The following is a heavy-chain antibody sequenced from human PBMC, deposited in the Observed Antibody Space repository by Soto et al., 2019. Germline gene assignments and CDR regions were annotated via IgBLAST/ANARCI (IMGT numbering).Heavy chain of an antibody. J-gene: IGHJ4*02. D-gene: IGHD3-10*01. CDR1: GGSISSSRCH. V-gene: IGHV4-39*01. Sequence: PSETLSLTCTVSGGSISSSRCHWGWIRQPPGKGLEWIASIKYSGTTFYNPSLKSRVTLSVDTSKNQFALKLSSVTAADTAVYYCARHGLTAYMVYYFDFWGQGTLVTVSS. CDR2: IKYSGTT. CDR3: ARHGLTAYMVYYFDF.